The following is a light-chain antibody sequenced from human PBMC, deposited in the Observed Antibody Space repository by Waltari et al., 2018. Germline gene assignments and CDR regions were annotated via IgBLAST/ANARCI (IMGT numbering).Light chain of an antibody. V-gene: IGLV2-11*01. Sequence: QSALTQPRSVSGSPGQSVTISCTGTSSDVGANNFVSWYQHHPDKAPKLIIYDINKRPAGVRGRFSGSKSGNTAALTISGLQAEDEADYYCCSCVGRNIYWVFGGGTKLTVL. CDR2: DIN. J-gene: IGLJ3*02. CDR3: CSCVGRNIYWV. CDR1: SSDVGANNF.